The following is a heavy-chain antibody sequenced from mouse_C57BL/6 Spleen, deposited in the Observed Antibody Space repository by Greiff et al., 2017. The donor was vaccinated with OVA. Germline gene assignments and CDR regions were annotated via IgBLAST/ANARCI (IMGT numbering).Heavy chain of an antibody. V-gene: IGHV1-64*01. CDR2: IHPNSGST. J-gene: IGHJ2*01. CDR3: AREGIYGNYLGY. CDR1: GYTFTSYW. Sequence: QVQLQQPGAELVKPGASVKLSCKASGYTFTSYWMHWVKQRPGQGLEWIGMIHPNSGSTNYNEKFKSKATLTVDKSSSIAYMQLSSLTSEDSAVYYCAREGIYGNYLGYWGQGTTLTVSS. D-gene: IGHD2-1*01.